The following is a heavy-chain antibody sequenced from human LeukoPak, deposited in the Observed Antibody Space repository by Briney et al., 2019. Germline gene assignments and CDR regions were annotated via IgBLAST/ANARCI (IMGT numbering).Heavy chain of an antibody. D-gene: IGHD2-2*01. CDR1: GGSISSSSYY. Sequence: SETLSLTCTVSGGSISSSSYYWGWIRQPPGKGLEWIGSIYYSGSTNYNPSLKSRVTISVDTSKNQFSLKLSSVTAADTAVYYCARGNSTSRNWFDPWGQGTLVTVSS. V-gene: IGHV4-39*07. CDR3: ARGNSTSRNWFDP. J-gene: IGHJ5*02. CDR2: IYYSGST.